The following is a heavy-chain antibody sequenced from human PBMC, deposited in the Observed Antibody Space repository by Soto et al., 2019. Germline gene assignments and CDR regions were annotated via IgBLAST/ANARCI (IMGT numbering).Heavy chain of an antibody. V-gene: IGHV4-34*01. CDR1: GGSFSGYY. CDR2: INHSGST. Sequence: SETLSLTCAVYGGSFSGYYWSWIRQPPGKGLEWIGEINHSGSTNYNPSLKSRVTISVDTSKNQFSLKLSSVTAADTAVYYCARWAAIVLTVAVAGTRVSESIADYWGQGTLVTVSS. D-gene: IGHD6-19*01. CDR3: ARWAAIVLTVAVAGTRVSESIADY. J-gene: IGHJ4*02.